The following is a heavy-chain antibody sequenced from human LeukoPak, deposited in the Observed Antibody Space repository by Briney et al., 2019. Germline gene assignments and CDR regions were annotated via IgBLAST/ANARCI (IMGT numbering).Heavy chain of an antibody. J-gene: IGHJ4*02. CDR2: ISGSGGST. CDR1: GFTFSSYA. Sequence: GGSLRLSCAASGFTFSSYAMSWVRQAPGKGLEWVSAISGSGGSTYYADSVKGRFTISRDNSKNTLYLQMNSLRAEGTAVYYCAKVSGMATTGDYFDYWGQGTLVTVSS. V-gene: IGHV3-23*01. CDR3: AKVSGMATTGDYFDY. D-gene: IGHD5-24*01.